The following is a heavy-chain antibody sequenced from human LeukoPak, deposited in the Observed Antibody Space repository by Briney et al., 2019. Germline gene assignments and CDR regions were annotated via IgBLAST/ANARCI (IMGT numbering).Heavy chain of an antibody. D-gene: IGHD6-19*01. V-gene: IGHV3-23*01. CDR3: AKDPPGWYGQGGHFDY. CDR2: ISGSGGST. CDR1: GFTFSSYA. J-gene: IGHJ4*02. Sequence: GGSLRLSCAAPGFTFSSYAMSWVRQAPGKGLEWVSAISGSGGSTYYADSVKGRFTISRDNSKNTLYLQMNSLRAEDTAVYYCAKDPPGWYGQGGHFDYWGQGTLVTVSS.